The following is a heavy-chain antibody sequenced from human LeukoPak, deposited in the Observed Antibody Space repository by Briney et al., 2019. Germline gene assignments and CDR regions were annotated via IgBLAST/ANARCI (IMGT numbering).Heavy chain of an antibody. Sequence: GASLRLSCAASGFTFSSYAMSRVRQAPGKGLEWVSAISGSGGSTYYADSVKGRFTISRDNSKNTLYLQMNSLRAEDTAVYYCAKHSGSYLYYFDYWGQGTLVTVSS. D-gene: IGHD1-26*01. V-gene: IGHV3-23*01. CDR1: GFTFSSYA. J-gene: IGHJ4*02. CDR2: ISGSGGST. CDR3: AKHSGSYLYYFDY.